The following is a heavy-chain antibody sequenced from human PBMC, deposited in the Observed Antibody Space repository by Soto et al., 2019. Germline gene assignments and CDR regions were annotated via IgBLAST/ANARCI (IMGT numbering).Heavy chain of an antibody. J-gene: IGHJ5*02. V-gene: IGHV4-59*08. CDR1: GGSISSYY. CDR2: IYYSGST. D-gene: IGHD6-13*01. CDR3: ARHVLDSSSWYDN. Sequence: SETLSLTCTVSGGSISSYYWSWIRQPPGKGLEWIGYIYYSGSTNYNPSLKSRVTISVDTSKNQFSLKLSSVTAADTAVYYCARHVLDSSSWYDNWGQGTLVTVSS.